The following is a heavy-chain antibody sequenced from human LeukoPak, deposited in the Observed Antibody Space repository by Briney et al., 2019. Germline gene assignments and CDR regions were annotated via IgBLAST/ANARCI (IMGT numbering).Heavy chain of an antibody. D-gene: IGHD5-12*01. J-gene: IGHJ4*02. CDR3: ARESNGGYGFDY. Sequence: SVKVSCKASRGTFSSYAISWVRQAPGQGLEWMGGIIPIFGTANYAQKFQGRVTITADESTSTAYMELSSLRSEDTAVYYCARESNGGYGFDYWGQGTLVTVAS. V-gene: IGHV1-69*13. CDR2: IIPIFGTA. CDR1: RGTFSSYA.